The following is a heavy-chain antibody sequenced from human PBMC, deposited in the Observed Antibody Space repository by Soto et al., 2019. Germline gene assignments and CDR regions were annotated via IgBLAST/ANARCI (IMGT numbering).Heavy chain of an antibody. CDR3: ATGNPIAVAGTGYYHGMDV. V-gene: IGHV1-24*01. CDR2: FDPEDGET. D-gene: IGHD6-19*01. J-gene: IGHJ6*02. Sequence: GDSLQVSCKVSGYTLTELSMHWVRQAPGKGLEWMGGFDPEDGETIYAQKFQGRVTMTEDTSTDTAYMELSSLRSEDTAVYYCATGNPIAVAGTGYYHGMDVWGQGNTVTVYS. CDR1: GYTLTELS.